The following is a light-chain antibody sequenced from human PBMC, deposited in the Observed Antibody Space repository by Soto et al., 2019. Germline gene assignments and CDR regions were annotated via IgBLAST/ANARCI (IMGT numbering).Light chain of an antibody. Sequence: EVVLTQSPATLSLSPGEGATLSCRASHSVDIYVAWYQQKPGQPPRLLIYDASKRATGIPGRFSGSGSGTDFTLPISNLEPEDFAVYYCQQRKFWPPLTFGGGTKVEIK. CDR2: DAS. J-gene: IGKJ4*01. CDR1: HSVDIY. V-gene: IGKV3-11*01. CDR3: QQRKFWPPLT.